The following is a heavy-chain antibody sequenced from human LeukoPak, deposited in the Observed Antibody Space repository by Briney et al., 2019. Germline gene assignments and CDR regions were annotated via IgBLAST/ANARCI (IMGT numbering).Heavy chain of an antibody. CDR3: ARELVFGVITYFDY. D-gene: IGHD3-3*01. CDR1: GGSISSYY. J-gene: IGHJ4*02. CDR2: IYSSGST. V-gene: IGHV4-4*07. Sequence: SETLSLTCTVSGGSISSYYWSRIRQPAGKGLEWIGRIYSSGSTNYTPSLKSRVTMSVDPSKNQVSLKLSSVTAADTAVYYCARELVFGVITYFDYWGQGTLVTVSS.